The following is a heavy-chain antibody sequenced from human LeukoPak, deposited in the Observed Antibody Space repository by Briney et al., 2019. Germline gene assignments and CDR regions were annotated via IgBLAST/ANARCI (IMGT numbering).Heavy chain of an antibody. CDR2: IYPGDSDT. D-gene: IGHD7-27*01. CDR3: ARPNWGNTLDY. V-gene: IGHV5-51*01. CDR1: GYSFTTYW. J-gene: IGHJ4*02. Sequence: GESLKISCKGSGYSFTTYWIGWVRQMPGKGLEWVGIIYPGDSDTIYSPSFQGQVTISADKSISTAYLQWSSLQASDTAMYYCARPNWGNTLDYWGQGTLVTVSS.